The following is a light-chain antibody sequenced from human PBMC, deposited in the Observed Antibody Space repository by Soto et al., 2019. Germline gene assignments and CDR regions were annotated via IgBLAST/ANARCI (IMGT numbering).Light chain of an antibody. CDR1: QSVSSY. CDR3: QQPSNWHP. Sequence: EIVLTQSPATLSLSPGERATLSCRASQSVSSYLAWYQQKPGQAPRLLIYDASNRATGIPARFSGSGSGTDFTLTISSLEPEDFAVYYCQQPSNWHPFCQGTRLEIK. CDR2: DAS. J-gene: IGKJ5*01. V-gene: IGKV3-11*01.